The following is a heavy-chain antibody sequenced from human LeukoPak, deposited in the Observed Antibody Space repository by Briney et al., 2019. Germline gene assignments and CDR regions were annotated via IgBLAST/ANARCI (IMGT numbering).Heavy chain of an antibody. CDR2: IRQDGREK. Sequence: PGGSLRLSCAASGFSFSSYWMSWVRQAPGKGLEWVANIRQDGREKYYVDSLKGRFTISRDNAKNSVYLQMNSLRAEDTAVYFCARDPDYWGQGILVTVSS. V-gene: IGHV3-7*01. CDR3: ARDPDY. CDR1: GFSFSSYW. J-gene: IGHJ4*02.